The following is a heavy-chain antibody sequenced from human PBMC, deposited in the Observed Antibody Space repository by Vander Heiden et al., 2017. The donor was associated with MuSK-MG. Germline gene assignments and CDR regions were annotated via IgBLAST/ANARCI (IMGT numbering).Heavy chain of an antibody. J-gene: IGHJ4*02. CDR3: ARDRGQWLVQNYFDY. CDR2: ISYDGSNK. V-gene: IGHV3-30-3*01. D-gene: IGHD6-19*01. Sequence: QVQLVESGGGVVQPGRSLRLSCAASGFTSSSYAMHWVRQAPGKGLEWVAVISYDGSNKYYADSVKGRFTISRDNSKNTLYLQMNSLRAEDTAVYYCARDRGQWLVQNYFDYWGQGTLVTVSS. CDR1: GFTSSSYA.